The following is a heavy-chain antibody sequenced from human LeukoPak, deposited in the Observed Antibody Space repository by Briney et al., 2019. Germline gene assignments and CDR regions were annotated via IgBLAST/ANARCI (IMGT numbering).Heavy chain of an antibody. J-gene: IGHJ6*03. CDR1: GGSISSGSYY. V-gene: IGHV4-61*02. D-gene: IGHD2-15*01. Sequence: PSETLSLTCTVSGGSISSGSYYWSWIRQPAGKGLEWIGRIYTSGSTNYNPSLKSRVTISVDTSKNQFSLKLSSVTAADTAVYYCARVGHSAVVAATLFSDYYYYMDVWGKGTTVTISS. CDR2: IYTSGST. CDR3: ARVGHSAVVAATLFSDYYYYMDV.